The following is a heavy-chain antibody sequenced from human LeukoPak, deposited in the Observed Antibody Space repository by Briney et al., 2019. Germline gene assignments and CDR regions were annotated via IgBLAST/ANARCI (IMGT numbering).Heavy chain of an antibody. Sequence: GGSLRLSCAASGFTFSSHGMQWVRQAPGKGLEWVSYISSSGSTIYYADSVKGRFTISRDNAKNSLYLHMNSLRAEDTAVYYCARADYDFWSYYFDYWGQGTLVTVSS. CDR3: ARADYDFWSYYFDY. CDR1: GFTFSSHG. D-gene: IGHD3-3*01. J-gene: IGHJ4*02. V-gene: IGHV3-48*03. CDR2: ISSSGSTI.